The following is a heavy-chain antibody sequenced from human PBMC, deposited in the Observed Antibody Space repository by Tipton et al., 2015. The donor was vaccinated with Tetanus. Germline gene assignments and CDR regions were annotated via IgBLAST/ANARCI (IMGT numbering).Heavy chain of an antibody. D-gene: IGHD4-23*01. CDR3: ARYKTSLVTPGKYVDS. V-gene: IGHV4-39*01. CDR1: GASMTSSYYY. Sequence: TLSLTCSVSGASMTSSYYYWGWIRQPPGKGLEWIGNIYYRGSTYYSPSLRSRVVMSIDTSKNQFSLSLRSVTAADTAVYFCARYKTSLVTPGKYVDSWGQGALVTVSS. CDR2: IYYRGST. J-gene: IGHJ4*02.